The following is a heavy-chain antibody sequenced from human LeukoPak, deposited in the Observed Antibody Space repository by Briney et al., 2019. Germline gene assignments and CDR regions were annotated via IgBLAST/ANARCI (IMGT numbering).Heavy chain of an antibody. D-gene: IGHD3-3*01. CDR1: GGSISSSNW. Sequence: SETLSLTYAVSGGSISSSNWWSWVRQPPGKGLEWIGEIYHSGSTNYNPSLKSRVTISVDKSKNQFSLKLSSVTAADTAVYYCARDVTIFGVAQPFDPWGQGTLVTVSS. J-gene: IGHJ5*02. CDR2: IYHSGST. V-gene: IGHV4-4*02. CDR3: ARDVTIFGVAQPFDP.